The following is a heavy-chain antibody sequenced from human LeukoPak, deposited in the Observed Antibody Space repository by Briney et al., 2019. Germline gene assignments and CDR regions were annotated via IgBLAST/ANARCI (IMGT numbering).Heavy chain of an antibody. V-gene: IGHV3-48*01. CDR1: GFTFSSYS. CDR2: ISSSSSTI. Sequence: HSGGSLRLSCAASGFTFSSYSMNWVRQAPGKGLEWVSYISSSSSTIYYADSVKGRFTISRDNSKNTLYLQMNSLRAEDTAVYYCAKSEGYSGYDSHFDYWGQGTLVTVSS. D-gene: IGHD5-12*01. J-gene: IGHJ4*02. CDR3: AKSEGYSGYDSHFDY.